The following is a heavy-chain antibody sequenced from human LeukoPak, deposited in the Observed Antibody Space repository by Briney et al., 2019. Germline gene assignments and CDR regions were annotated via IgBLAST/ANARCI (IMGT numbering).Heavy chain of an antibody. J-gene: IGHJ5*02. D-gene: IGHD2-15*01. CDR3: ATDKYCSGGSCYFGWFDP. Sequence: SVKVSCKASGGTFSSYAISWVRQAPGQGLEWMGRIIPIFGTANYAQKFQGRVTITTDESTSTAYMELSSLRSEDTAVYYCATDKYCSGGSCYFGWFDPWGQGTLVTVSS. V-gene: IGHV1-69*05. CDR1: GGTFSSYA. CDR2: IIPIFGTA.